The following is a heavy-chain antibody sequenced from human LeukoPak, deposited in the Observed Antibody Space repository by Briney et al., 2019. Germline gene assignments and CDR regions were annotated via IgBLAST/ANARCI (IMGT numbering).Heavy chain of an antibody. V-gene: IGHV1-46*01. D-gene: IGHD3-22*01. CDR1: AYTFTSYY. J-gene: IGHJ4*02. CDR2: INPSDNST. Sequence: ASVKVSCKASAYTFTSYYIHWLRQAPGQGLEWMGIINPSDNSTSYAQKFQGRVTMTSDTSTSTVYMELSSLRSEDTAVYYCAREGSPITTAVVTGFDYWGQGTLVTVSS. CDR3: AREGSPITTAVVTGFDY.